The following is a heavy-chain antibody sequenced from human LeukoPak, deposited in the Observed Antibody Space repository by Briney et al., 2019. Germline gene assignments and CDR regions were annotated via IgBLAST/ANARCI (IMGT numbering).Heavy chain of an antibody. Sequence: ASVKVSCKASGYTFTSYAMNWVRQAPGQGLEWMGWINTNTGNPTYAQGFTGRFVFSLDTSVSTAYLQISSLKAEDTAVYYCARGGIFGVVIIEMDVWGKGTTVTVSS. J-gene: IGHJ6*04. CDR3: ARGGIFGVVIIEMDV. CDR2: INTNTGNP. V-gene: IGHV7-4-1*02. D-gene: IGHD3-3*01. CDR1: GYTFTSYA.